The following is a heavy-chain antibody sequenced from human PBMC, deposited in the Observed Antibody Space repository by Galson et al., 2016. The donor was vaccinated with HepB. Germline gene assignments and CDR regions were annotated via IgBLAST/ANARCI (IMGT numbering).Heavy chain of an antibody. J-gene: IGHJ6*02. CDR1: GFTLSNYA. D-gene: IGHD5-24*01. V-gene: IGHV3-30*11. CDR3: ERDLNRWLQFTRPYYFGMDL. CDR2: LCFDGDKK. Sequence: SLRLSCAATGFTLSNYAMHWVRQAPGQGLQWVALLCFDGDKKEYADSVKGRFTISRDISNNTLFLQMISLTTEDTAIYYCERDLNRWLQFTRPYYFGMDLWGQGTAVTVSS.